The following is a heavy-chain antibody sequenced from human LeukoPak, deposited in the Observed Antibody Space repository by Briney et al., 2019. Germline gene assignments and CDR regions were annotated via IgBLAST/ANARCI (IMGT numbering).Heavy chain of an antibody. J-gene: IGHJ4*02. Sequence: GGSLRLSCAASGFTFSSYAMSWVRQAPGKGLEWVSAISGSGGSTYYADSVNGRFTISRDNSKSTLYLPMNSLRAEDTAVYYCAKDEVYSGSAAAFDYWGQGTLVTVSS. CDR3: AKDEVYSGSAAAFDY. D-gene: IGHD1-26*01. CDR1: GFTFSSYA. V-gene: IGHV3-23*01. CDR2: ISGSGGST.